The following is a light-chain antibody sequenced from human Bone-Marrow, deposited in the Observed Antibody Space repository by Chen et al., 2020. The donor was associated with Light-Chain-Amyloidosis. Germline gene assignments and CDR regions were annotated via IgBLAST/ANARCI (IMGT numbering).Light chain of an antibody. CDR2: AAS. J-gene: IGKJ5*01. V-gene: IGKV1-39*01. CDR3: QRGDSMSSIT. CDR1: QRISNY. Sequence: DIQMTQSPSSLSASVGDRVTITCRASQRISNYLNWYQQKPGKAPKLLIHAASALQSGVPLSFSGSGSGTDFILTISSVQPEEFAIYYCQRGDSMSSITIGQGTQLEIK.